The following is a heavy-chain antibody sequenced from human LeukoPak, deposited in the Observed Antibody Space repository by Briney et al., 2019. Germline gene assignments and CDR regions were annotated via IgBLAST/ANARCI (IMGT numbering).Heavy chain of an antibody. Sequence: GGSLILSCAASGFTFSTYAMSWVRQAPGKGLEWVSAISASGGSRFYTDSVKGRFTISRDNSKNTLFLLMNSLRVEDTAVYYCAKEMESSTWYIDYWGQGTLVSVSS. CDR2: ISASGGSR. CDR1: GFTFSTYA. V-gene: IGHV3-23*01. CDR3: AKEMESSTWYIDY. J-gene: IGHJ4*02. D-gene: IGHD6-13*01.